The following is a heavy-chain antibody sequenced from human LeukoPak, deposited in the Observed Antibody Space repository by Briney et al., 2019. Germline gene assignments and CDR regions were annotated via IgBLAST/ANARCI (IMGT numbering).Heavy chain of an antibody. Sequence: GASVKVSCKASAYTFTSYGISWVRQAPGQGLEWMGWISAYNGNINYAQKFQGRVTMTTDTSTSTAYMELRSLRSDDTAVYYCARASESGWREFDYWGQGTLVTVSS. CDR1: AYTFTSYG. D-gene: IGHD6-19*01. J-gene: IGHJ4*02. CDR3: ARASESGWREFDY. CDR2: ISAYNGNI. V-gene: IGHV1-18*01.